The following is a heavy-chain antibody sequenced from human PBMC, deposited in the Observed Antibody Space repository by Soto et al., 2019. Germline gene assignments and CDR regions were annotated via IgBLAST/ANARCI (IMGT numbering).Heavy chain of an antibody. Sequence: EVQLVESGGGLIQPGGSLRLSCAASGFTVSSTYMSWVRQAPGKGLEWVSVIYSGGSTYYADSVKGRFTNSRDNSKNTLFLQMNSLRAEDTAVYYCARSGYSYGPFDYWGQGTLVTVSS. D-gene: IGHD5-18*01. J-gene: IGHJ4*02. CDR3: ARSGYSYGPFDY. CDR1: GFTVSSTY. CDR2: IYSGGST. V-gene: IGHV3-53*01.